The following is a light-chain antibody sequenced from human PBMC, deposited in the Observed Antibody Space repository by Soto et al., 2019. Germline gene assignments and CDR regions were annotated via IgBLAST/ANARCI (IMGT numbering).Light chain of an antibody. J-gene: IGKJ1*01. Sequence: EIVLTQSPATLSLSPGERATLSCRASQSVSSYLAWYQQKPGQAPRLLIYDASNRATGIPARFSGSGSGTDFTLTISSLKPEDFAVYYCQQRSNWPLTFDQGTKVEIK. CDR1: QSVSSY. CDR3: QQRSNWPLT. V-gene: IGKV3-11*01. CDR2: DAS.